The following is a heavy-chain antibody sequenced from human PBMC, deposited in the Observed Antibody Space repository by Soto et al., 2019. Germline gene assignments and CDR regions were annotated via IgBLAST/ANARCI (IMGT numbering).Heavy chain of an antibody. Sequence: QVQLVQSGAEVKKPGASVKVSCKASGYTFTSYAMHWVRQAPGQRREWMGWINAGNGNTKYSQKFQGRVTITRDTPASTAYMELSSLRSEDTAVYYCAREPSGHGDYVHYYYYGMDVWGQGTTVTVSS. V-gene: IGHV1-3*01. J-gene: IGHJ6*02. CDR1: GYTFTSYA. CDR3: AREPSGHGDYVHYYYYGMDV. D-gene: IGHD4-17*01. CDR2: INAGNGNT.